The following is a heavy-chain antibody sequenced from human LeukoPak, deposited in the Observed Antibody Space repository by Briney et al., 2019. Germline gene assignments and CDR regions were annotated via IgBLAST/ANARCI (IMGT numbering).Heavy chain of an antibody. Sequence: PGGSLRLSCAASGFTFSAYSINWVRQAPGRGLEWVSSISSSGTYIYYADSVKGRFTISRDNAKNSLSLQMNSLRAEDTAVYYCARDFRYSGSYHHWFGPWGQGTLVTVSS. CDR3: ARDFRYSGSYHHWFGP. D-gene: IGHD1-26*01. J-gene: IGHJ5*02. CDR1: GFTFSAYS. CDR2: ISSSGTYI. V-gene: IGHV3-21*01.